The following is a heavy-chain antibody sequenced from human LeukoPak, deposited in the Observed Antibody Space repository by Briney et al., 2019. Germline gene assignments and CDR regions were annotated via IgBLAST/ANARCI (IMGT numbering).Heavy chain of an antibody. D-gene: IGHD3-22*01. V-gene: IGHV4-34*01. CDR2: INHSGST. CDR3: ARSDSSGYYLRGHAFDI. J-gene: IGHJ3*02. CDR1: GGSFSGYY. Sequence: SETLSLTCAVYGGSFSGYYWSWIRQPPGKGLEWIGEINHSGSTNYNPSLKSRVTISVDTSKNQFSLKLSSVTAADTAVYYCARSDSSGYYLRGHAFDIWGQGTMVTVSS.